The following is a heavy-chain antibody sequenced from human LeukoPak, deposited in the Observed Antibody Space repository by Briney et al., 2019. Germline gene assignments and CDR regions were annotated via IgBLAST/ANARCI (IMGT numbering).Heavy chain of an antibody. CDR3: ARGVVGATLLGDYYMDV. V-gene: IGHV3-23*01. J-gene: IGHJ6*03. CDR2: ISGSGGST. D-gene: IGHD1-26*01. CDR1: GFTFSSYA. Sequence: GGSLRLSCAASGFTFSSYAMSWVRQAPGKGLEWVSGISGSGGSTYYADSVKGRFTISRDNSKNTLYLQMNSLRAGDTAVYYCARGVVGATLLGDYYMDVWGKGTTVTISS.